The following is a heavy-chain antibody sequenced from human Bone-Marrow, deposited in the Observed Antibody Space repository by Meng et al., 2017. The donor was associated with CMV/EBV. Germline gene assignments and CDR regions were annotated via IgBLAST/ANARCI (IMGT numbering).Heavy chain of an antibody. CDR1: GDSISGSRYY. V-gene: IGHV4-39*07. J-gene: IGHJ6*02. CDR3: ARVHYYGSGPLGMDV. D-gene: IGHD3-10*01. Sequence: SEPLSLTCNVSGDSISGSRYYWGWIRQPPGKGLEWIGSIYYSGSTYYNPSLKSRVTISVDTSKNQFSLKLSSVTAADTAVYYCARVHYYGSGPLGMDVWGQGTTVTVSS. CDR2: IYYSGST.